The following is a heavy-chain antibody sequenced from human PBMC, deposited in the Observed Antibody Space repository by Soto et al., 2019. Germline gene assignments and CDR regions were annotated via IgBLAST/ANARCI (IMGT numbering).Heavy chain of an antibody. V-gene: IGHV4-4*07. Sequence: SETLSLACSVSGADINTYSWTWIRQPAGKGVEWIGRIYTSASINYNPSLKGRVTLSVDTSTNQVSLRLASVTAADTAIYYCARDREAGYNFYYGMDVWGQGTTVTVSS. J-gene: IGHJ6*02. CDR3: ARDREAGYNFYYGMDV. D-gene: IGHD6-19*01. CDR2: IYTSASI. CDR1: GADINTYS.